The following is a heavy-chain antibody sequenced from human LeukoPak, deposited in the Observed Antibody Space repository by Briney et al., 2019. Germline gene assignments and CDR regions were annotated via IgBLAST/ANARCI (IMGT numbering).Heavy chain of an antibody. CDR1: GYTFTSYD. Sequence: GASVKVSCKASGYTFTSYDINWVRQATGQGLEWMGWMNPNSGNTGYAQKFQGRVTMTRNTSISTAYMELSSLRSEDTAVYYCARGGRRYCSSTSCSGGFDPWGQGTLVTVSS. J-gene: IGHJ5*02. CDR2: MNPNSGNT. D-gene: IGHD2-2*01. CDR3: ARGGRRYCSSTSCSGGFDP. V-gene: IGHV1-8*01.